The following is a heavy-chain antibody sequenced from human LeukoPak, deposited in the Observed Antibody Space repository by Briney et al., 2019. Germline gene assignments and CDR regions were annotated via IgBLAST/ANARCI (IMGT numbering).Heavy chain of an antibody. CDR2: IYHSGST. D-gene: IGHD5-12*01. CDR1: GGSISTYY. CDR3: ARGGGYASPIGY. Sequence: KPSETLSLTCTLSGGSISTYYWSWIRQPPGKGLDWIGYIYHSGSTTYNPSLKSRVTISVDTSKNQFSLKLSSVTAADTAVYYCARGGGYASPIGYWGQGALVTVSS. J-gene: IGHJ4*02. V-gene: IGHV4-59*01.